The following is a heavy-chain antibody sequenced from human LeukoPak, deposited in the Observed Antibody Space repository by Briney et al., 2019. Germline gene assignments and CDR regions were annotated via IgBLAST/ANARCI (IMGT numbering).Heavy chain of an antibody. J-gene: IGHJ6*02. CDR3: ARGVVPYSSGWDDYYYYGMDV. V-gene: IGHV1-69*13. CDR2: IIPIFGTA. CDR1: GYTFTSYG. D-gene: IGHD6-19*01. Sequence: EASVKVSCKASGYTFTSYGISWVRQAPGQGLEWMGGIIPIFGTANYAQKFQGRVTITADESTSTAYMELSSLRSEDTAVYYCARGVVPYSSGWDDYYYYGMDVWGQGTTVTVSS.